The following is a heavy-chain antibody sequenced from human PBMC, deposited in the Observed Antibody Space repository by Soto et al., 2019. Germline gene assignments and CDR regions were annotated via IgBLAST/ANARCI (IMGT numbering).Heavy chain of an antibody. CDR3: ARVPDY. CDR1: GGSISSGGYS. J-gene: IGHJ4*02. Sequence: QLQLQESGSGLVKPSQTLSLTCAVSGGSISSGGYSWSWIRQPPGKGLEWIGYIYHSGSPYYNPSLQSRVTISAVRSKNQFSLKLSSVTAAATAVDYCARVPDYWGQGTLVTVSS. V-gene: IGHV4-30-2*01. CDR2: IYHSGSP.